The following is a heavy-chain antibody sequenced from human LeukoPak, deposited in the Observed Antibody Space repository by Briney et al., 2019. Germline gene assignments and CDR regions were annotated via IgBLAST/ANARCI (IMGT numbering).Heavy chain of an antibody. Sequence: GGSLRLSCAASGFTFSSYAMHWVRQAPGKGLEWVAVISYDGSNKYYADSVKGRFTISRDNSKNTLYLQMNSLRAEDTAVYYCARTYDSSGYFRGPFDYWGQGTLVTVSS. D-gene: IGHD3-22*01. V-gene: IGHV3-30-3*01. J-gene: IGHJ4*02. CDR2: ISYDGSNK. CDR1: GFTFSSYA. CDR3: ARTYDSSGYFRGPFDY.